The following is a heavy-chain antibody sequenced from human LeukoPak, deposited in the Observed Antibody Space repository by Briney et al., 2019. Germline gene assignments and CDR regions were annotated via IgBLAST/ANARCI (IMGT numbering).Heavy chain of an antibody. Sequence: GGSLRLSCAASGFTFSSYAMSWVRQAPGKGLEWVSVISGSGGSTYYADSVKGRFTISRDNPKNTLYLQMNSLRADDTAVYFCAKSGGYSYGYPFDYWGQGTLVTVSS. V-gene: IGHV3-23*01. CDR3: AKSGGYSYGYPFDY. CDR1: GFTFSSYA. D-gene: IGHD5-18*01. J-gene: IGHJ4*02. CDR2: ISGSGGST.